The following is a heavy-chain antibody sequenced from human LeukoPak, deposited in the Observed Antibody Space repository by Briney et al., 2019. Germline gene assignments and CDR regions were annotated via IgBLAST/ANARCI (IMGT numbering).Heavy chain of an antibody. D-gene: IGHD3-10*01. CDR1: GYTFTSYA. CDR2: INAGNGNT. CDR3: ARETSMVRGRSYGMDV. Sequence: ASAKVSCKASGYTFTSYAMHWVRQAPGQRPEWMGWINAGNGNTKYSQKFQGRVTITRDTSASTAYMELSSLRSEDTAVYYCARETSMVRGRSYGMDVWGKGTTVTVSS. V-gene: IGHV1-3*01. J-gene: IGHJ6*04.